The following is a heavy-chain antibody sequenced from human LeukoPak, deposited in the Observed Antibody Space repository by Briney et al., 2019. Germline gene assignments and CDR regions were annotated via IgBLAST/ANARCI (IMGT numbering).Heavy chain of an antibody. J-gene: IGHJ4*02. V-gene: IGHV3-43*02. CDR2: ISGDGGST. Sequence: PGGSLRLSCAASGFTFSSYWMHWVRQAPGKGLEWVSLISGDGGSTYYADSVKGRFTISRDNSKNSLYLQMNSLRTEDTALYYCAKDSSRFLEWLSTFVDYWGQGTLVTVSS. CDR1: GFTFSSYW. D-gene: IGHD3-3*01. CDR3: AKDSSRFLEWLSTFVDY.